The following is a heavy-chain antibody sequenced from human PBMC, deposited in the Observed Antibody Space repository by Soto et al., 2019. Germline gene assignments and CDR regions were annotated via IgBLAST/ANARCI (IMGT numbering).Heavy chain of an antibody. CDR1: GGSFSGYY. CDR3: ARAPNYYYYYGMDV. J-gene: IGHJ6*02. Sequence: QVQLQQWGAGLLKPSETLSLTCAVYGGSFSGYYWSWIRQPPGKGLEWIGEINHSGSTNYNPSLKSRVTISVDPSKNQFSLKLSSVTAADTAVYYCARAPNYYYYYGMDVWGQGTTVTVSS. CDR2: INHSGST. V-gene: IGHV4-34*01.